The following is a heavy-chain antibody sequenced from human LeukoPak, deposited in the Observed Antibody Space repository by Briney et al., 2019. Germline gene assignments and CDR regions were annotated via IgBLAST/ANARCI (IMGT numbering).Heavy chain of an antibody. CDR1: GFTFDDYA. CDR3: AKDMADGYITGLPDY. J-gene: IGHJ4*02. V-gene: IGHV3-9*01. Sequence: PGGSLRLSCAASGFTFDDYAMHWVRQAPGKGLEWVSGISWNSGSIGYADSVKGRFTISRDNAKNSLYLQMNSLRAEDTALYYCAKDMADGYITGLPDYWGQGTLVTVSS. D-gene: IGHD5-24*01. CDR2: ISWNSGSI.